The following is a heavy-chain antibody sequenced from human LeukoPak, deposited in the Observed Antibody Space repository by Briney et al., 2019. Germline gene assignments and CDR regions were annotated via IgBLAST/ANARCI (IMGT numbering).Heavy chain of an antibody. CDR2: IIPIFGTT. V-gene: IGHV1-69*05. CDR1: GGTFSSYA. J-gene: IGHJ4*02. D-gene: IGHD5-12*01. CDR3: ASRGYSGYEKTTVY. Sequence: SVKVSCKASGGTFSSYAISWVRQAPGQGLEWMGRIIPIFGTTNYAQKFQDRITMTTDESTGTAFMELNSLRSEDTAVYYCASRGYSGYEKTTVYWGQGTLVTVSS.